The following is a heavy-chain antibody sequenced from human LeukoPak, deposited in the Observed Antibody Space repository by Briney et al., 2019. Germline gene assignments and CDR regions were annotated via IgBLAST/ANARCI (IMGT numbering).Heavy chain of an antibody. CDR1: GFTINDYY. V-gene: IGHV3-53*01. CDR2: IYTDGTT. CDR3: ARATQLWESKHFYYYYYLDV. J-gene: IGHJ6*03. D-gene: IGHD3-16*01. Sequence: PGGSLRLSCAASGFTINDYYMTWVRQAPGKGLDWVSFIYTDGTTVYSGSVKCRFTLSRDDSKNILFLQINSLRAEDTAVYYCARATQLWESKHFYYYYYLDVWGKGTTVTVSS.